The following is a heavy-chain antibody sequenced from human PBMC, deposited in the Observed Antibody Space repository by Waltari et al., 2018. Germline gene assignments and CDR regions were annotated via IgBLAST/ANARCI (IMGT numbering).Heavy chain of an antibody. Sequence: QVQLQQWGAGLLKPSETLSLTCAVYGGSFSGYYWSWIRQPPGKGLEWIGEINHSGSTNYNPSLKSRVTISVDTSKNQFSLKLSSVTAADTAVYYCARGRAHGYYYYYYMDVWGKGTTVTVSS. V-gene: IGHV4-34*01. CDR2: INHSGST. CDR1: GGSFSGYY. J-gene: IGHJ6*03. CDR3: ARGRAHGYYYYYYMDV.